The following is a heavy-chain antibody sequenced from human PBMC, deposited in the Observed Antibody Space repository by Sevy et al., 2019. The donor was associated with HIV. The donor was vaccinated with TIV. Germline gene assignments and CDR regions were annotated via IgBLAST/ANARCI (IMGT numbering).Heavy chain of an antibody. CDR3: VKDLSGAGYFDFSY. Sequence: GGSLRVSCSASGFTFSSYAMHWVRQAPGKGLEYVSAISRNGGSTYYADSVKGSFTISGDNSKNKLYLQMSSLRAEDTAVYYCVKDLSGAGYFDFSYWGQGTLVTVSS. CDR2: ISRNGGST. J-gene: IGHJ4*02. CDR1: GFTFSSYA. V-gene: IGHV3-64D*06. D-gene: IGHD5-18*01.